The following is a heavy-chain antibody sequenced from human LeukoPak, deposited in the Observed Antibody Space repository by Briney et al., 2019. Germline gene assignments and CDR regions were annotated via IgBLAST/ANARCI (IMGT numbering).Heavy chain of an antibody. V-gene: IGHV4-59*12. J-gene: IGHJ4*02. D-gene: IGHD1-26*01. Sequence: SSETLSLTCTVSGGSISSYYWSWIRQPPGKGLEWIGYIYYSGSTNYNPSLKSRVTISVDTSKNQFSLKLSSVTAADTAVYYCARAPSQISGSFNFDYWGQGILVTVSS. CDR2: IYYSGST. CDR1: GGSISSYY. CDR3: ARAPSQISGSFNFDY.